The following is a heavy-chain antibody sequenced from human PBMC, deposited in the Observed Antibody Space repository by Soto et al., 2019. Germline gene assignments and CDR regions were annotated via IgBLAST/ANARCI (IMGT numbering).Heavy chain of an antibody. CDR1: GITFSNAW. V-gene: IGHV3-15*01. CDR2: IKSKTDGGKT. J-gene: IGHJ4*02. CDR3: TTQMSTMVTFFDC. Sequence: EVQLVESGGGLVKPGGSLRLSCAASGITFSNAWMSWVRQAPGKGLEWVARIKSKTDGGKTDYAAPVKGRITISRDDSKTTQYLQMNSLKTEDTALYYCTTQMSTMVTFFDCWGQGTLVTVSS. D-gene: IGHD3-10*01.